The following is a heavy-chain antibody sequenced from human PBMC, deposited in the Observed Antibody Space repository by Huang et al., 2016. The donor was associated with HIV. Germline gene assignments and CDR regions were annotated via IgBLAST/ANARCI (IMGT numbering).Heavy chain of an antibody. V-gene: IGHV1-2*02. CDR2: INPNSGGT. CDR3: ARVTGGYSYGFDAFDI. D-gene: IGHD5-18*01. Sequence: GASVKVSCKASGYTFTGYYMHWVRQAPGQGLEWMGWINPNSGGTNYAQKFQGRVTMTRDTSISPAYMELSRLRSDDTAVYYCARVTGGYSYGFDAFDIWGQGTMVTVSS. J-gene: IGHJ3*02. CDR1: GYTFTGYY.